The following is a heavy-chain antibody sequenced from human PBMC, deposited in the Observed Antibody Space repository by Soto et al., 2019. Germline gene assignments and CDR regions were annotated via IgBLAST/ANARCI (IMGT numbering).Heavy chain of an antibody. CDR1: VGTFRNYA. CDR3: VRNSPYHDAFDI. CDR2: IFTSFGTA. V-gene: IGHV1-69*13. J-gene: IGHJ3*02. Sequence: SVHVSCTASVGTFRNYAISWLRPAPGEGLEWMGRIFTSFGTAYHAQKSQGRVTITEDENTSTASLELSGQRSDDTAEYCRVRNSPYHDAFDIWGQGTMVTVSS. D-gene: IGHD1-26*01.